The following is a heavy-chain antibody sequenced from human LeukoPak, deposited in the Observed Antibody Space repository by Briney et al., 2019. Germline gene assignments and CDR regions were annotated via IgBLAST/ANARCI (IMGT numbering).Heavy chain of an antibody. J-gene: IGHJ4*02. V-gene: IGHV4-59*08. Sequence: SETLSLTCTVSGGSISSYYWSWIRQPPGKGLEWTGYIYYSGSTNYNPSLKSRVTISVDTSKNQFSLKLSSVTAADTAVYYCARATYYYDSSGYLFDYWGQGTLVTVSS. CDR1: GGSISSYY. D-gene: IGHD3-22*01. CDR2: IYYSGST. CDR3: ARATYYYDSSGYLFDY.